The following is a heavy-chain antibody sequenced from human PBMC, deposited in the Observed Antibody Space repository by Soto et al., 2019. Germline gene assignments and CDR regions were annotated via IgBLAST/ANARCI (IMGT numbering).Heavy chain of an antibody. Sequence: EVQLVESGGGLIQPGGSLRLSCAASGFTVSSNYMSWVRQAPGKGLEWVSVIYSGGSTYYADSVKGRFTISRDNSKNTLYLQMNSLRAEDTAVYYCATGPMTTPYFFDYWGQGTLVPVSS. J-gene: IGHJ4*02. CDR1: GFTVSSNY. V-gene: IGHV3-53*01. D-gene: IGHD3-22*01. CDR2: IYSGGST. CDR3: ATGPMTTPYFFDY.